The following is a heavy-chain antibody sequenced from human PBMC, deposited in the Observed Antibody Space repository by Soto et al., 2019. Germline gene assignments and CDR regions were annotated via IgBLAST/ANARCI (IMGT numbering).Heavy chain of an antibody. V-gene: IGHV1-18*01. CDR1: SYTFATYG. CDR2: ISASNGNT. CDR3: ARSGRSWNLREFDY. Sequence: QVQLVQSGAEVKKPGASVKVSCKASSYTFATYGFSWVRQAPGQGLEWMGWISASNGNTNYAQKLRGRVTMSTDTSTSTAYMELRSLRSDDTAVFYCARSGRSWNLREFDYWGQGTLVTVSS. J-gene: IGHJ4*02. D-gene: IGHD6-13*01.